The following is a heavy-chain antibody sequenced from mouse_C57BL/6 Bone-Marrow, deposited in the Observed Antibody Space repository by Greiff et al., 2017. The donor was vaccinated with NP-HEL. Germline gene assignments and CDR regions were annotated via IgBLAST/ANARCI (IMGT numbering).Heavy chain of an antibody. Sequence: EVQLQQSGAELVRPGASVKLSCTASGSNIKDDYMHWVKQRPEQGLEWIGWIDPENGDTEYASKFQGKATITADTSSNTAYLQLSSLTSEDTAVYYCTSDGYYNYWGQGTTLTVSS. D-gene: IGHD2-3*01. CDR3: TSDGYYNY. J-gene: IGHJ2*01. CDR1: GSNIKDDY. V-gene: IGHV14-4*01. CDR2: IDPENGDT.